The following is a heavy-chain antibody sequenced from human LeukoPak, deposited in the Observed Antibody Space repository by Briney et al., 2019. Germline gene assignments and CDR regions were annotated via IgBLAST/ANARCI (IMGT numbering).Heavy chain of an antibody. J-gene: IGHJ4*02. CDR1: DFIFNRSW. D-gene: IGHD1-1*01. V-gene: IGHV3-7*01. CDR3: AIWTSGNY. CDR2: MDPSGSHK. Sequence: PGGSLRLSCAASDFIFNRSWMNWVRQAPGKGLEWVANMDPSGSHKRYVDSVKGRFTISKDNPGTSLYLDMYGLRAEDTAIYYCAIWTSGNYWGQGTLVTVSS.